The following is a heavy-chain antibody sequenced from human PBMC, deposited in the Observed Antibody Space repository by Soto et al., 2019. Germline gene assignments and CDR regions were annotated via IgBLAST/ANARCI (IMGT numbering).Heavy chain of an antibody. CDR2: ISHSGSST. D-gene: IGHD1-1*01. CDR1: GFTFINYA. Sequence: GVSLRLSCAASGFTFINYAMSWVRQAPGQGLEWVSSISHSGSSTYYADSVKGRFTISRDNSNNTCDRQMSTLRGEDTAVYYCAQVPTREMGTVFEAFYIWSQGXIVTLS. J-gene: IGHJ3*02. V-gene: IGHV3-23*01. CDR3: AQVPTREMGTVFEAFYI.